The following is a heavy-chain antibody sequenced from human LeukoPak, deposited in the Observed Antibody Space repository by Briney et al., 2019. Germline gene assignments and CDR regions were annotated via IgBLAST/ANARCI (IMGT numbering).Heavy chain of an antibody. J-gene: IGHJ4*02. Sequence: SETLSLTCSVSGTAISTGGFSWNWLRQHPGKGLEWIGHIDNRGNTYYNPSLKSRVKVSLDTSKNQFSLQVSSVTVADTAVFFCARSGGYCSGGRCDSFDYWGQGTLVTVSS. CDR2: IDNRGNT. D-gene: IGHD2-15*01. V-gene: IGHV4-31*03. CDR1: GTAISTGGFS. CDR3: ARSGGYCSGGRCDSFDY.